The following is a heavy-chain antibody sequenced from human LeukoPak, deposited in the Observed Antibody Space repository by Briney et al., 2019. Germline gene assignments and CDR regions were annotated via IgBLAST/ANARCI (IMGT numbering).Heavy chain of an antibody. CDR2: IYYSGST. Sequence: SETLSLTCTVSGGSISSYYWSWIRQPPGKGLEWIGYIYYSGSTNYNPSLKSRVTISVDTSKNQFSLKLSSVTAADTAVYYCAGGPLSGGNDYYYMDVWGKGTTVTVSS. V-gene: IGHV4-59*01. CDR1: GGSISSYY. CDR3: AGGPLSGGNDYYYMDV. D-gene: IGHD4-23*01. J-gene: IGHJ6*03.